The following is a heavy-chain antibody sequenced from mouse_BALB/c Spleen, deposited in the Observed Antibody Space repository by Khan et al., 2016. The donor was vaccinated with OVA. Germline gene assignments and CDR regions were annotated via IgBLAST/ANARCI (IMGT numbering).Heavy chain of an antibody. J-gene: IGHJ4*01. CDR3: ARPPYFSYVLDN. CDR1: GHTFTKFG. Sequence: QVQLKQSGPEVKKPGETVKISCKASGHTFTKFGMNWVKQAPGKGLKWMGWINTYTGEPTYADDFNGRFAFSLETSASTAYLQINNLKNEDTATYFCARPPYFSYVLDNWGQGTPVTVSS. V-gene: IGHV9-3-1*01. D-gene: IGHD2-10*01. CDR2: INTYTGEP.